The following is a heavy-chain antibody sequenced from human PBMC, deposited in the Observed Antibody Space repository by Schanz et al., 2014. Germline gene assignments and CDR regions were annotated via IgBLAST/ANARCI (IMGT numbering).Heavy chain of an antibody. CDR3: AKLGMTATNYYHNGMDV. Sequence: QVQLVESGGGVVQPGGSLRLSWAASGFTLSTFGLNWVRQAPGKGLEWVGFIRYDGSKKYYVDSVKGRFTISRDNSKNTLYLQMNSLRTEDTAAYYCAKLGMTATNYYHNGMDVWGQGTTVTVSS. CDR1: GFTLSTFG. V-gene: IGHV3-30*02. D-gene: IGHD3-16*01. CDR2: IRYDGSKK. J-gene: IGHJ6*02.